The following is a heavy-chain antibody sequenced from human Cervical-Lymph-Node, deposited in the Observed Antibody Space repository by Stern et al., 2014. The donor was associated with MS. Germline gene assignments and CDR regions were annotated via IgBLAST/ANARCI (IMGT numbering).Heavy chain of an antibody. D-gene: IGHD1-26*01. CDR2: IYTSGIT. CDR1: GGSISSGNYY. Sequence: QVQLQESGPGLVKPSQTLSLTCTVSGGSISSGNYYWSWVRQPAGKGLEWIGRIYTSGITKYNPSLKSRVNISVDRPKNQFSLQLSSGTAADTALYYCARYSERLAGSYNQYFFDRWGQGTLVTVSS. J-gene: IGHJ4*02. CDR3: ARYSERLAGSYNQYFFDR. V-gene: IGHV4-61*02.